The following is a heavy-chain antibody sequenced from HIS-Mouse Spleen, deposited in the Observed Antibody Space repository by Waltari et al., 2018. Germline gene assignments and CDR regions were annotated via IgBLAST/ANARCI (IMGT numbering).Heavy chain of an antibody. CDR2: ISWDGGST. Sequence: EVQLVESGGVVVQPGGSLRLSCAASGFTFYDYSIHWVRQATGQGLEWVSLISWDGGSTYYADSVKGRFTISRDNSKNSLYLQMNSLRAEDTALYYCAKDRDGSGSYSDYWGQGTLVTVSS. J-gene: IGHJ4*02. D-gene: IGHD3-10*01. CDR3: AKDRDGSGSYSDY. CDR1: GFTFYDYS. V-gene: IGHV3-43D*03.